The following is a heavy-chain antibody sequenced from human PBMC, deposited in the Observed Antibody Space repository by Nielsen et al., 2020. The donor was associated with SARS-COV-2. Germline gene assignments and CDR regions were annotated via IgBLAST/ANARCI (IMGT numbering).Heavy chain of an antibody. CDR2: ISGSGGST. D-gene: IGHD3-10*01. V-gene: IGHV3-23*01. J-gene: IGHJ4*02. CDR1: GFTFSSSA. Sequence: GESLKISCAASGFTFSSSAMSWVRQAPGKWLEWVSAISGSGGSTYYADSVKGRFTISRDNSKNTLYLQMNSLRAEDTAVYYCAKAGVLLWFGESDARWGQGTLVTVSS. CDR3: AKAGVLLWFGESDAR.